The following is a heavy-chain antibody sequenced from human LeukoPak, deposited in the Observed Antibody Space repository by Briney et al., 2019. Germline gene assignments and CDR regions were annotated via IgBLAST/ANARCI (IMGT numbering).Heavy chain of an antibody. CDR2: IKQAGSEK. CDR3: ARYEVAYYDFWSGPRYYMDV. V-gene: IGHV3-7*01. CDR1: GFTFSSYW. J-gene: IGHJ6*03. Sequence: GGSLRLSCAASGFTFSSYWMSWVRQAPGKGLEWVANIKQAGSEKYYVDSVKGRFTISRDNAKNSLYLQMNSLRAEDTAVYYCARYEVAYYDFWSGPRYYMDVWGKGTTVTVSS. D-gene: IGHD3-3*01.